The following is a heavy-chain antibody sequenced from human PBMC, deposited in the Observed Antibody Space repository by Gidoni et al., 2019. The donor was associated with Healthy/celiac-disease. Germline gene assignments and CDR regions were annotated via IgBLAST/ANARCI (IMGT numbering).Heavy chain of an antibody. CDR2: IIPIFGTA. V-gene: IGHV1-69*01. D-gene: IGHD2-2*01. J-gene: IGHJ6*02. CDR3: ARGGDIVVVPAVYYYYGMDV. Sequence: QVQLVQSGAEVKKPGSSVKVSCKASGGTFSSYAISWVRQAPGQGLEWMGGIIPIFGTANYAQKFQGRVTITADESTSTAYMELSSLRSEDTAVYYCARGGDIVVVPAVYYYYGMDVWGQGTTVTVSS. CDR1: GGTFSSYA.